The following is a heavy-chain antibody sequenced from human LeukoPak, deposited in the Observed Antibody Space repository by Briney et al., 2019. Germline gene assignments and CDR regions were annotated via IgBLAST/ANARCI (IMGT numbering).Heavy chain of an antibody. CDR2: IYYSGST. D-gene: IGHD3-9*01. Sequence: SETLSLTCTVSGASISTNSYYWGWIRQPPGEGLEWIGSIYYSGSTYYNPSLKSRVTISIDTSKNQFSLKLSSVTAADTAVYYCARASYDILTGYINFDYWGQGTLVTVSS. CDR3: ARASYDILTGYINFDY. J-gene: IGHJ4*02. CDR1: GASISTNSYY. V-gene: IGHV4-39*07.